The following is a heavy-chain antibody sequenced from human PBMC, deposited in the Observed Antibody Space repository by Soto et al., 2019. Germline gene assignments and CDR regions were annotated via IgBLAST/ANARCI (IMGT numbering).Heavy chain of an antibody. Sequence: GGSLRLSCAASGFTFSSYAMSWVRQAPGKGLEWVSAISGSGGSTYYADSVKGRFTISRDNSKNALYLQMNSLRAEDTAVYYCAKASHIVLMVYAISYYFDYWGQGTLVTVSS. D-gene: IGHD2-8*01. CDR3: AKASHIVLMVYAISYYFDY. CDR1: GFTFSSYA. J-gene: IGHJ4*02. CDR2: ISGSGGST. V-gene: IGHV3-23*01.